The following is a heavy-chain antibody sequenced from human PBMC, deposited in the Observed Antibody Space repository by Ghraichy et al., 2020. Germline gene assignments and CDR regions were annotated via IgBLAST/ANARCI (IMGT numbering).Heavy chain of an antibody. V-gene: IGHV3-74*01. J-gene: IGHJ4*02. CDR1: GFTFSSYW. Sequence: GGSLRLSCAASGFTFSSYWMHWVRQAPGKRLVWVSRINSDGSSTSYADSVKGRFTISRDNAKNTLYLQMNSLRAEDTAVYYCARECSGSYLACYDYWGQGTLVTVSS. CDR3: ARECSGSYLACYDY. CDR2: INSDGSST. D-gene: IGHD1-26*01.